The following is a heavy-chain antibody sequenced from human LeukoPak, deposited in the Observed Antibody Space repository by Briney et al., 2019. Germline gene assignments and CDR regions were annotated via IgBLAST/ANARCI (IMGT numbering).Heavy chain of an antibody. V-gene: IGHV3-21*04. CDR1: GFTFSSYS. CDR2: ISSSSSYI. Sequence: PGGSLRLSCAASGFTFSSYSMNWARQAPGKGLEWVSSISSSSSYIYYADSVKGRFTISRDNSKNTLYLQMNSLRAEDTAVYYCAKDGYYDSSAYYYVRYFDLWGRGTLVTVSS. J-gene: IGHJ2*01. D-gene: IGHD3-22*01. CDR3: AKDGYYDSSAYYYVRYFDL.